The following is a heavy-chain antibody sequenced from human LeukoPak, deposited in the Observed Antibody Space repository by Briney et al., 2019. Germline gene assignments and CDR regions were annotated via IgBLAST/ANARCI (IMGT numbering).Heavy chain of an antibody. CDR1: GGSISSGADF. J-gene: IGHJ3*02. D-gene: IGHD4-17*01. Sequence: SETLSLTCTVSGGSISSGADFWTWIRQHPGKGLEWIGYIYNSGDTYYNPSLKGRVTMAVDTSRNQFSLKLSSVTAADTAVYYCARDAVTNAMDAFDIWGQGTMVTVSS. V-gene: IGHV4-31*03. CDR2: IYNSGDT. CDR3: ARDAVTNAMDAFDI.